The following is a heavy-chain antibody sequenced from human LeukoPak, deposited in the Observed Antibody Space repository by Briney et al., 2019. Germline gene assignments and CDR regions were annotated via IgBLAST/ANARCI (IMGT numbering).Heavy chain of an antibody. CDR3: AKAQGTLWAAFDY. Sequence: PGRSLRLSCAASGFTFSSYGMHWVRQAPGKGLEWVAVIWYDGSNKYYADSVKGRFTISRDNSKNTLYLQMNSLRADDTAVYYCAKAQGTLWAAFDYWGQGTLVTVSS. V-gene: IGHV3-33*06. CDR2: IWYDGSNK. J-gene: IGHJ4*02. D-gene: IGHD3-10*01. CDR1: GFTFSSYG.